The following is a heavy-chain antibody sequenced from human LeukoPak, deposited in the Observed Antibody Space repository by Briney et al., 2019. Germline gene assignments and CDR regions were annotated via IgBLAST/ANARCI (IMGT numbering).Heavy chain of an antibody. CDR3: AGEGSGWYDY. CDR2: ISYDGSNK. D-gene: IGHD6-19*01. Sequence: PGRSLRLSCAASGFTFSSYAMHWVRQAPGKGLEWVAVISYDGSNKYYADSVKGRFTISRDNSKNTLYLQMNSLRAEDTAVYYCAGEGSGWYDYWGQGTLVTVSS. CDR1: GFTFSSYA. V-gene: IGHV3-30*04. J-gene: IGHJ4*02.